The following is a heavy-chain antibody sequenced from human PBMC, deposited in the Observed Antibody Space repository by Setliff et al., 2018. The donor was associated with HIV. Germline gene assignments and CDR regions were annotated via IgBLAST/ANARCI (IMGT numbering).Heavy chain of an antibody. V-gene: IGHV4-61*09. CDR3: ARAAYSGTYLWEPATDL. CDR1: GDSITRGSYY. CDR2: IYTSGKT. J-gene: IGHJ2*01. D-gene: IGHD1-26*01. Sequence: SETLSLTCTVSGDSITRGSYYWSWIRQPAGKGLEWIGHIYTSGKTHYSPSLKSRITISADTSKNQLSLNLSSVTAADTTVYYCARAAYSGTYLWEPATDLWGRGTLVTVSS.